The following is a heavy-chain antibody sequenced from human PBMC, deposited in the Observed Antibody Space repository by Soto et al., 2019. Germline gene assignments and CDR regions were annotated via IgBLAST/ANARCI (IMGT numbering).Heavy chain of an antibody. CDR3: AKERSGMDV. V-gene: IGHV1-8*01. CDR1: GYTFTSYD. Sequence: QVQLVQSGAEVKKPGASVKVSCKASGYTFTSYDINWVRQATGQGLEWMGWMNPNSGNTGYVQKFHGRVTMTSNSSISKAYMELSSLRSGDTAVYFCAKERSGMDVWGQVTTGTVSS. CDR2: MNPNSGNT. J-gene: IGHJ6*01.